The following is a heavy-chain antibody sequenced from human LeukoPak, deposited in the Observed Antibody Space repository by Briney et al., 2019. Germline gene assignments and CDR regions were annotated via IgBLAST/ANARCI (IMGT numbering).Heavy chain of an antibody. CDR1: GFTFSSYW. D-gene: IGHD3-10*01. V-gene: IGHV3-74*01. Sequence: SGGSLRLSCAASGFTFSSYWMHWVRQAPGKGLVWVSRINSDGSRTSYADSVKGRFTISRDNAKNTLYLQMNSLGAEDTAVYYCARGPMVRTNLFDYWGQGTLVTVSS. J-gene: IGHJ4*02. CDR2: INSDGSRT. CDR3: ARGPMVRTNLFDY.